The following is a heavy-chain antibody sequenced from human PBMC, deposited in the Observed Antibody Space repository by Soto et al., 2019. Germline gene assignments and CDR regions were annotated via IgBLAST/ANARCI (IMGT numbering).Heavy chain of an antibody. CDR1: GFSLSTTRVA. V-gene: IGHV2-5*02. CDR3: SHIVVARLGYYFDY. J-gene: IGHJ4*02. D-gene: IGHD2-15*01. CDR2: IYWDDDK. Sequence: QITLKASGPTLVKPTQTLTLTCTFSGFSLSTTRVAVGWIRQPPGKALEWLALIYWDDDKRYSPFLKSRLTITKDTYKNQVVLTMTSMEPVDTATYYCSHIVVARLGYYFDYWGQGTLVTVSS.